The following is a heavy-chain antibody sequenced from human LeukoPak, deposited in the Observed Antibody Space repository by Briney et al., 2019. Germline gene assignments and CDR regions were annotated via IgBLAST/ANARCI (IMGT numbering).Heavy chain of an antibody. D-gene: IGHD2-15*01. CDR2: ISAYNGNT. CDR3: ARDREEGHCSGGSCPPGAGFDP. V-gene: IGHV1-18*01. J-gene: IGHJ5*02. Sequence: ASVKVSCKASGYTFTSYGISWVRQAPGQGLEWMGWISAYNGNTNYAQKLQGRVTMTTDTSTSTAYMELRSLRSDDTAVYYCARDREEGHCSGGSCPPGAGFDPWGQGTLVTVSS. CDR1: GYTFTSYG.